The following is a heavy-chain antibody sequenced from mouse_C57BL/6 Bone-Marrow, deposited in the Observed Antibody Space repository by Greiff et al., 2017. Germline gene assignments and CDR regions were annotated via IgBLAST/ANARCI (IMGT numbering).Heavy chain of an antibody. V-gene: IGHV1-55*01. J-gene: IGHJ3*01. CDR1: GYTFTSYW. Sequence: QVHVKQPGAELVKPGASVKMSCKASGYTFTSYWITWVKQRPGQGLEWIGDIYPGSGSTNYNEKFKSKATLTVDTSSSTAYMQLSSLTSEDSAVYYCARSGLSLFAYWGQGTLVTVSA. CDR3: ARSGLSLFAY. CDR2: IYPGSGST. D-gene: IGHD1-1*02.